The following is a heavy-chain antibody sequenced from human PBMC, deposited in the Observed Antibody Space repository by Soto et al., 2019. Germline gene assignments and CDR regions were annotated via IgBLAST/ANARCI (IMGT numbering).Heavy chain of an antibody. J-gene: IGHJ3*02. D-gene: IGHD3-22*01. CDR2: IHSSGSS. CDR3: ASDYYADELAANYI. Sequence: PSETLSLTCTVVGGSISRHYLSWLRQPPGKELEWIAYIHSSGSSNYNPSLKSRVTISMDTSKNQFSLRVSSVTAADTAVYYCASDYYADELAANYILAQRTAVTVS. V-gene: IGHV4-59*11. CDR1: GGSISRHY.